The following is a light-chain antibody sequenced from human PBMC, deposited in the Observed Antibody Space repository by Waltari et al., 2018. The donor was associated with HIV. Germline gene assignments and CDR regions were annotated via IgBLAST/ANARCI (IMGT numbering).Light chain of an antibody. CDR3: QTWATGILV. CDR1: SGHRSYA. J-gene: IGLJ2*01. Sequence: QLVLTQSPSASASLGASVKLTCTLSSGHRSYAIAWHQQQPEKGPRYLMKLDSDGSQIKGDGIPDRFSGSGSGAERYRIISSLRSEDEADYYLQTWATGILVFGVGTKLTVL. V-gene: IGLV4-69*01. CDR2: LDSDGSQ.